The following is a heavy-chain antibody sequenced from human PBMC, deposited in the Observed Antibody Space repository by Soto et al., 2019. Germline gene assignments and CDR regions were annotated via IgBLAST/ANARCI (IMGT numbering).Heavy chain of an antibody. Sequence: AGGSLRLSCAASGFTFSSYAMSWVRQAPGKGLEWVSAISGSGGSTYYADSVKGRFTISRDNSKNTLYLQMNSLRAEDTAVYYCAKQIYDYGPYGMDVWGQGTTVTVSS. D-gene: IGHD5-12*01. CDR2: ISGSGGST. J-gene: IGHJ6*02. CDR1: GFTFSSYA. V-gene: IGHV3-23*01. CDR3: AKQIYDYGPYGMDV.